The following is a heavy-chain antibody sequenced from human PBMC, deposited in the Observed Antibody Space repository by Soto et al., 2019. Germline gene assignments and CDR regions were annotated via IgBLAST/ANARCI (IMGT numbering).Heavy chain of an antibody. D-gene: IGHD4-17*01. CDR3: GSGRDYTWTL. Sequence: QVQLQQWGAGLLKPSETLSLTCAAYGESLNTYFWTWIRLPPGKGVEWIGEVNYSGERTIYNPSLASRITISRDTSKDQFSLKLSAVTADDTAIYYCGSGRDYTWTLGGQGTLVTVSS. CDR1: GESLNTYF. V-gene: IGHV4-34*01. CDR2: VNYSGERT. J-gene: IGHJ4*02.